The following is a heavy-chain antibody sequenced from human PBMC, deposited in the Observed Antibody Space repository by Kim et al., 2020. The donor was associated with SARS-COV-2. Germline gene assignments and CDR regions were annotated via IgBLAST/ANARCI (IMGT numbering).Heavy chain of an antibody. CDR2: INPSGGST. CDR3: ARGIPVAKHSPRAEYFHH. CDR1: GYTFTNYY. J-gene: IGHJ1*01. Sequence: ASVKVSCKASGYTFTNYYMHWVRQAPGQGLEWMGIINPSGGSTSYAQKFQGRVTMTRDTSTSTVYMELSSLRSEDTAVYYCARGIPVAKHSPRAEYFHHWGQGTLVTVSS. D-gene: IGHD2-2*01. V-gene: IGHV1-46*01.